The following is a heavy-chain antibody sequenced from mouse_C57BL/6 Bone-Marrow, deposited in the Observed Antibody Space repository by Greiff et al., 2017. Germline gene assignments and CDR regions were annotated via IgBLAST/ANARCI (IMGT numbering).Heavy chain of an antibody. CDR1: GFTFSSYA. CDR2: ISDGGSYT. V-gene: IGHV5-4*01. D-gene: IGHD1-1*01. Sequence: EVQLVESGGGLVKPGGSLKLSCAASGFTFSSYAMSWVRQTPEKRLEWVATISDGGSYTYYPDNVKGRFTISRDNAKNNLYLQMSHLKSEDTAMYYCAREGYYGSSYVYDFDYWGQGTTLTVSS. J-gene: IGHJ2*01. CDR3: AREGYYGSSYVYDFDY.